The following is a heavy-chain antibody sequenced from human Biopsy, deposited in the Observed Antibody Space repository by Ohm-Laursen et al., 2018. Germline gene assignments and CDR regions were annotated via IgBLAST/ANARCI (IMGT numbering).Heavy chain of an antibody. Sequence: GSSVKVSCKGSGYTFTDYYIHWVRQAPGQGLEWMGWSKPNHNTKYAEKFQDRVTLTRDTTTGTAYMELSSLRRDDTAIYYCARKSFYESGGFDYWGQGTLVSVS. J-gene: IGHJ4*02. CDR2: SKPNHNT. V-gene: IGHV1-2*02. D-gene: IGHD3-22*01. CDR1: GYTFTDYY. CDR3: ARKSFYESGGFDY.